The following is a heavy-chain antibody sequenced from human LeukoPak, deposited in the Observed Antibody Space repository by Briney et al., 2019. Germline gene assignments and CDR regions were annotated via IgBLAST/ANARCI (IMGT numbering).Heavy chain of an antibody. J-gene: IGHJ4*02. V-gene: IGHV3-48*01. Sequence: SGGSLRLSCAASGFTFSSYSMNWVRQAPGKGLEWVSYISSSSSTIYYADSVKGRFTISRDNSKNTLYLQMNSLRAEDTAVYYCAKPPGVDEDYWGQGTLVTVSS. CDR1: GFTFSSYS. CDR2: ISSSSSTI. D-gene: IGHD3-10*01. CDR3: AKPPGVDEDY.